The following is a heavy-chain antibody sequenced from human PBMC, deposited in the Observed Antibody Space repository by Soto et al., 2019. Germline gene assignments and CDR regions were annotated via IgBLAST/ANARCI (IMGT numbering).Heavy chain of an antibody. Sequence: LSLTCTVSGGSISSGDYYWSWIRQPPGKGLEWIGYIYYSGSTYYNPSLKSRVTISVDTSKNQFSLKLSSVTAADTAVYYCAREVVTRWGFFDYWGQGTLVTVSS. D-gene: IGHD2-21*02. J-gene: IGHJ4*02. V-gene: IGHV4-30-4*01. CDR3: AREVVTRWGFFDY. CDR2: IYYSGST. CDR1: GGSISSGDYY.